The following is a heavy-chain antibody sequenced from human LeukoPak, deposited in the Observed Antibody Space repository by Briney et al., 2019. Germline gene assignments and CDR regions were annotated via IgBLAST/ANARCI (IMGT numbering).Heavy chain of an antibody. Sequence: GGSLRLSCAASGFTVSSNYMSWVRQAPAKGLEWVSAIDGGGGTTYYADSVQGRFTISRDNSKDTLYLQMNSLKAEDTAAYYCAEYSYESGTYSFDYWGQGALVTVSS. CDR1: GFTVSSNY. V-gene: IGHV3-23*01. CDR3: AEYSYESGTYSFDY. J-gene: IGHJ4*02. CDR2: IDGGGGTT. D-gene: IGHD3-10*01.